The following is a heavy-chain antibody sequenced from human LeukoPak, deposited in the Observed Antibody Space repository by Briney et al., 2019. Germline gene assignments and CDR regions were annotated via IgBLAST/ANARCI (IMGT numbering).Heavy chain of an antibody. CDR3: ARHADDYGDHTGPCMDV. CDR1: GGSISSSSYY. CDR2: IYYSGST. J-gene: IGHJ6*02. V-gene: IGHV4-39*01. Sequence: PSETLSLTCTVSGGSISSSSYYWGWIRQPPGKGLEWIGSIYYSGSTYYNPSLKSRVTISVDTSKNQFSLKLSSVTAADTAVYYCARHADDYGDHTGPCMDVWGQGTTVTVSS. D-gene: IGHD4-17*01.